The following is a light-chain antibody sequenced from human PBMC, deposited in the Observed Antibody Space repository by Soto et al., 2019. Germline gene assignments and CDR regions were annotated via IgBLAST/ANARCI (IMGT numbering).Light chain of an antibody. CDR1: QSIDIY. V-gene: IGKV1-39*01. CDR3: QQTYRTLRT. Sequence: DIQMTQSPSSLSASVGDRVTITCRASQSIDIYLNWYQQKPGKAPKLLMYAASSLQSGVPSRLSGSGSGTDFTLTISSLQPEDFATYYCQQTYRTLRTFGQGTKVEIK. J-gene: IGKJ1*01. CDR2: AAS.